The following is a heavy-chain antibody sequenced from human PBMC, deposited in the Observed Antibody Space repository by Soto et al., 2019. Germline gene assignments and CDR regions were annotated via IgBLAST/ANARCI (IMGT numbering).Heavy chain of an antibody. J-gene: IGHJ6*03. D-gene: IGHD3-3*01. V-gene: IGHV3-23*01. CDR1: GFAFNNYA. Sequence: AHLLESGGGLIQPGGSLRLSCAASGFAFNNYAMAWVRQAPGKGLEWVSVTSAAGGSTYYADSVKGRFTVSRDNSENTLFLQMNSLRAEDTAEYYCAKRDGDLWSGYSNGHYHYMDVWGKGTTVTVSS. CDR3: AKRDGDLWSGYSNGHYHYMDV. CDR2: TSAAGGST.